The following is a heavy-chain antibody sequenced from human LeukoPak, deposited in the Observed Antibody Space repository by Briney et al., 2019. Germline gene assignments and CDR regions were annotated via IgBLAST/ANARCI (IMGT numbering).Heavy chain of an antibody. CDR3: ARRPGN. V-gene: IGHV3-53*01. J-gene: IGHJ4*02. CDR2: IYSGGAI. Sequence: PGGSLRLSCAASGFTVSSNSINWVRQAPGKGLEWVSLIYSGGAIRYADSVKGRFTISRDSSKNTLFLQMNDLTVEDTARYYCARRPGNWGQGILVTVSS. CDR1: GFTVSSNS. D-gene: IGHD1-14*01.